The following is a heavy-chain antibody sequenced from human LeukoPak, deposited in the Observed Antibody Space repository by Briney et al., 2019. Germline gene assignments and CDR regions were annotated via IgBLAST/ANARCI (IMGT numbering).Heavy chain of an antibody. CDR2: INHSGST. CDR3: ARIGYYYYYGMDV. J-gene: IGHJ6*02. Sequence: SETLSLTCAVYGVSFSGYYWSWIRQPPGKGLEWIGEINHSGSTNYNPSLKSRVTISVDTSKNQFSLKLSSVTAADTAVYYCARIGYYYYYGMDVWGQGTTVTVSS. CDR1: GVSFSGYY. V-gene: IGHV4-34*01. D-gene: IGHD3-16*01.